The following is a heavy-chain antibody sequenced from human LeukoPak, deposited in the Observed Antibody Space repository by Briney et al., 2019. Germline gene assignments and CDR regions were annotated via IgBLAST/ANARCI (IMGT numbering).Heavy chain of an antibody. J-gene: IGHJ4*02. D-gene: IGHD3-9*01. V-gene: IGHV3-74*01. CDR2: INSDGRST. CDR1: GFTFSSYN. Sequence: GGSLRLSCAASGFTFSSYNMNWVPQAPGKGLVWVSRINSDGRSTNYADSVKGRFTISRDNAKNTLYLQMNSLRAEDTAVYYCARGADSGYSSDNWGQGTLVSVSS. CDR3: ARGADSGYSSDN.